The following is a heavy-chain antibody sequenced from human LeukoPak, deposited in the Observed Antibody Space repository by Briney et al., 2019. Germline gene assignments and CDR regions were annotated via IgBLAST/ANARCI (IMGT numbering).Heavy chain of an antibody. J-gene: IGHJ6*02. CDR3: ARDGIRTFDWLLSDYYGMDV. V-gene: IGHV3-64*01. CDR2: ISSNGGST. CDR1: RFTFSSYA. D-gene: IGHD3-9*01. Sequence: GGSLRLSCAASRFTFSSYAMHWVRQAPGKGLEYVSAISSNGGSTYYANSVKGRFTISRDNSKNTLYLQMGSLRAEDMAVYYCARDGIRTFDWLLSDYYGMDVWGQGTTVTVSS.